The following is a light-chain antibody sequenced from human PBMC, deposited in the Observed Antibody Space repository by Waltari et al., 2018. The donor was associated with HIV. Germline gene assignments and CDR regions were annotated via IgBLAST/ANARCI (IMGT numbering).Light chain of an antibody. J-gene: IGLJ1*01. CDR1: NSDVGRYNY. CDR3: CSYAGSIPFV. CDR2: DVS. Sequence: QSALTQPRSVSGSLGQSVTISCTGTNSDVGRYNYVSWFQQHPGKAPKLMIYDVSKRPSGAPDRVSGSKSGNTASLTISGLQAEDEADYYCCSYAGSIPFVFGSGTKLTVL. V-gene: IGLV2-11*01.